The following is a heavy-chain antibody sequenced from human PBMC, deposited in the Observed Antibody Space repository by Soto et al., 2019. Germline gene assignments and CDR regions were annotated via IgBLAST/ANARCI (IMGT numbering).Heavy chain of an antibody. CDR2: INGDGSST. V-gene: IGHV3-74*03. CDR3: GRRGTSEVFGMDV. CDR1: GFSFSSYW. D-gene: IGHD1-1*01. Sequence: EVQVEESGGGLVQPGGSLRLSCAASGFSFSSYWMHWVRQAPGKGLVWVSRINGDGSSTAYADSVKGRFTISRDNAKNTVDLQMNSMRDEDTAVYDCGRRGTSEVFGMDVWGQGTTVTVSS. J-gene: IGHJ6*02.